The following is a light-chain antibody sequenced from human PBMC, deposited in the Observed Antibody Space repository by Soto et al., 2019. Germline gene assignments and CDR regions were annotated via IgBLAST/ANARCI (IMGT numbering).Light chain of an antibody. Sequence: QSALTQPASVSGSPGQSFTISCTGTSSDVGGYNYVSWYQQHPGKAPKLMIYDVSNRPSGVSNRFSGSKSGNTAALTISGLQPEDEADYYCSSYTSSSTPYVVFGGGTKLTVL. CDR1: SSDVGGYNY. CDR3: SSYTSSSTPYVV. CDR2: DVS. J-gene: IGLJ2*01. V-gene: IGLV2-14*01.